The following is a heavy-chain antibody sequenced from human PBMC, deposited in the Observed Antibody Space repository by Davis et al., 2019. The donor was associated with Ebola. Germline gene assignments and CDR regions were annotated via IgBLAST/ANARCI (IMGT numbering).Heavy chain of an antibody. CDR3: ARVRDDNYYGMDV. CDR2: INPNSGGT. D-gene: IGHD1-1*01. J-gene: IGHJ6*02. Sequence: ASVKVSCKASGYTFTGYYMHWVRQAPGQGLEWMGWINPNSGGTNYAQKFQGRVTMTRDTSISTAYMELSRLRSDDTAVYYCARVRDDNYYGMDVWGQGTTVTVSS. CDR1: GYTFTGYY. V-gene: IGHV1-2*02.